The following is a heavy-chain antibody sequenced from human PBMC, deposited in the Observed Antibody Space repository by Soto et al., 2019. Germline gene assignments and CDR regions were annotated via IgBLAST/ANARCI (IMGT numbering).Heavy chain of an antibody. Sequence: QLHLVQSGAVVKKPGASVTVSCSASGYPVTAYYMHWVRQAPGRGLEWMGGINPATGAAKYTQTFRGGVTMTGATSTSTVFRELGGLTSGDTAVFYWARGGGVGVAGSAAFDMWGQGTLVTVSS. CDR3: ARGGGVGVAGSAAFDM. V-gene: IGHV1-2*02. J-gene: IGHJ3*02. CDR1: GYPVTAYY. CDR2: INPATGAA. D-gene: IGHD3-3*01.